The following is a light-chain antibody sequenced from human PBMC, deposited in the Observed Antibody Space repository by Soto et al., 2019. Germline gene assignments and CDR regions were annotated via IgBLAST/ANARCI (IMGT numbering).Light chain of an antibody. V-gene: IGLV1-47*01. CDR3: AAWDDSLRGYV. J-gene: IGLJ1*01. CDR1: SSNIGSNY. Sequence: QSVLTQPPSASGTPGQRVTISCSGSSSNIGSNYVYWYQQLPGTAPKLLIYRNNQRPSGVPDRLSGSKSGTSASLAISGLRSEDDADYSCAAWDDSLRGYVFGPGTKLTVL. CDR2: RNN.